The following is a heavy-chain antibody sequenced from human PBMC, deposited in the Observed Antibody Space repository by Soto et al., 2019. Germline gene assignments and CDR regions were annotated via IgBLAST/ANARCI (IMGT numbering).Heavy chain of an antibody. J-gene: IGHJ4*02. Sequence: SSGNPSLTRTFSCDSPHSSNFFWGWGRQPPGKGLVWIGSIYYSGSTSYNPSLRSRVTISADTSKNQFSLKLSSVTAADTAVYYCARAKPGGFWSGYSSSFLFDYWGQGTLVTVSS. CDR1: CDSPHSSNFF. V-gene: IGHV4-39*07. CDR3: ARAKPGGFWSGYSSSFLFDY. D-gene: IGHD3-3*01. CDR2: IYYSGST.